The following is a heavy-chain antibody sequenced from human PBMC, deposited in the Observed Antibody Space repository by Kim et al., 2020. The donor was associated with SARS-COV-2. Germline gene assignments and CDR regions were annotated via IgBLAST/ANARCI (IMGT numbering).Heavy chain of an antibody. CDR3: ARVMGAYCGGDCYSGAFDI. D-gene: IGHD2-21*01. CDR1: GFTFDDYG. J-gene: IGHJ3*02. Sequence: GGSLRLSCAASGFTFDDYGMSWVRQAPGKGLEWVSGINWNGGSTGYADSVKGRFTISRDNAKNSLYLQMNSLRAEDTALYHCARVMGAYCGGDCYSGAFDIWGQGTMVTVSS. CDR2: INWNGGST. V-gene: IGHV3-20*01.